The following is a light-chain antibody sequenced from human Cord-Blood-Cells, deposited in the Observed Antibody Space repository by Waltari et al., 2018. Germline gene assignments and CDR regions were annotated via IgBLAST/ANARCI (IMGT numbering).Light chain of an antibody. V-gene: IGLV2-23*01. CDR2: DGS. J-gene: IGLJ2*01. CDR3: CSYAGSRLV. Sequence: QSALTQPASVSGSPGQSITISCTGTSSDVGSYNLVSWYQQHPGKAPKLMIYDGSKRPSVGSNLFAGSKSGNTSCLTISGLQAEDEADYYCCSYAGSRLVFGGGTKLTVL. CDR1: SSDVGSYNL.